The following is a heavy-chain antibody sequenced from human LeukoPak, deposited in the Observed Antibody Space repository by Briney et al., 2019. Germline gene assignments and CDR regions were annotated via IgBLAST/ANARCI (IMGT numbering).Heavy chain of an antibody. CDR1: GYTFTGYY. CDR2: IIPILGIA. V-gene: IGHV1-69*02. CDR3: ARLDAVRAFDI. Sequence: ASVKVSCKASGYTFTGYYMHWVRQAPGQGLEWMGRIIPILGIANYAQKFQGRVTITADKSTSTAYMELSSLRSEDTAVYYCARLDAVRAFDIWGQGTMVTVSS. D-gene: IGHD2-2*01. J-gene: IGHJ3*02.